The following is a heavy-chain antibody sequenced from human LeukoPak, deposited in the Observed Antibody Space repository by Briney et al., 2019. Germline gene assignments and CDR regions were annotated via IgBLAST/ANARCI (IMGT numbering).Heavy chain of an antibody. CDR3: ARAKRGYSGYDSYFDY. CDR1: GYTFTSYG. V-gene: IGHV1-18*01. Sequence: ASVKVSCKASGYTFTSYGISWVLQAPGQVLEWMGWIGAYNGNTNYAQKLQGRVTMTTDTSTSTAYMELRSLRSDDTAVYYCARAKRGYSGYDSYFDYWGQGTLVTVSS. D-gene: IGHD5-12*01. CDR2: IGAYNGNT. J-gene: IGHJ4*02.